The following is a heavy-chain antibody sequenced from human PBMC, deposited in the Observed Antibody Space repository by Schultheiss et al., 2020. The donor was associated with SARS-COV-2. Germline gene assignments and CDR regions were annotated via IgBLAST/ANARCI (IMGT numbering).Heavy chain of an antibody. CDR2: ISSSSSTI. J-gene: IGHJ6*02. Sequence: GGSLRLSCAASGFTFSSYSMNWVRQAPGKGLEWVSYISSSSSTIYYADSVKGRFTISRDNSKNTLYLQMNSLRAEDTAVYYCARDGYLYCSGGSCYPTFYYYYGMDVWGQGTTVTVSS. V-gene: IGHV3-48*01. CDR3: ARDGYLYCSGGSCYPTFYYYYGMDV. CDR1: GFTFSSYS. D-gene: IGHD2-15*01.